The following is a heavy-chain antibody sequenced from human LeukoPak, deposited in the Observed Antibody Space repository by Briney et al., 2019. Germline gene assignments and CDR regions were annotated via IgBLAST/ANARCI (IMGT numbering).Heavy chain of an antibody. V-gene: IGHV4-34*01. J-gene: IGHJ6*03. D-gene: IGHD3-3*01. CDR3: ARSGRVGGVRYYYYMDV. Sequence: SETLSLTCDVYGGSLSGYYWSWIRQSPEKGLQWIGEIGHSGTTNFNPSLKSRVTISVDTSKNQFSLKLSSVTAADTAVYYCARSGRVGGVRYYYYMDVWGKGTTVTVSS. CDR2: IGHSGTT. CDR1: GGSLSGYY.